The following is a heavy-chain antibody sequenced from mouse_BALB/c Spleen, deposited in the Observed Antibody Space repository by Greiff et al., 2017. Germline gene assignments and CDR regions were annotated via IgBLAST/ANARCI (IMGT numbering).Heavy chain of an antibody. CDR2: ILPGSGST. V-gene: IGHV1-9*01. Sequence: QVQLQQSGAELMKPGASVKISCKATGYTFSSYWIEWVKQRPGHGLEWIGEILPGSGSTNYNEKFKGKATFTADTSSNTAYMQLSSLTSEDSAVYYCARKVRRSAMDYWGQGTSVTVSS. CDR3: ARKVRRSAMDY. D-gene: IGHD2-14*01. CDR1: GYTFSSYW. J-gene: IGHJ4*01.